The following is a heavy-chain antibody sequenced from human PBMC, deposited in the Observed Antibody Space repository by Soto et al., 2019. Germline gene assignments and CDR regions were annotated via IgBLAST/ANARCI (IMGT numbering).Heavy chain of an antibody. V-gene: IGHV3-21*01. D-gene: IGHD2-15*01. CDR1: GFTFSSYS. CDR2: ISRSSSYL. Sequence: EVQLVESGGGLVKPGGSLRLSCTASGFTFSSYSMNWVRQAPGKGLEWVSSISRSSSYLYYADSVKGRFTISGDNAKNSLYLQMNSLRAEDTAVYYCGAATGAYWGQGTLVTVSS. CDR3: GAATGAY. J-gene: IGHJ4*02.